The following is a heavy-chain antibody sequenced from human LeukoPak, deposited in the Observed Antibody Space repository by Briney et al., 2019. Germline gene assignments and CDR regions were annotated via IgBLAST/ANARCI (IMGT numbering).Heavy chain of an antibody. CDR1: GFTFSSYA. CDR2: ISGSGGST. Sequence: GGSLRLSCAASGFTFSSYAMSRVRQAPGKGLEWVSAISGSGGSTYYADSVKGRFTISRDNAKNSLYLQMNSLRAEDTAVYYCARVPYYYDSSAYYDDAFDIWGQGTMVTVSS. D-gene: IGHD3-22*01. V-gene: IGHV3-23*01. CDR3: ARVPYYYDSSAYYDDAFDI. J-gene: IGHJ3*02.